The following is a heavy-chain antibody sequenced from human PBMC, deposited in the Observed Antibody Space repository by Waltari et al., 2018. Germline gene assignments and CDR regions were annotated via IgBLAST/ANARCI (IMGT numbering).Heavy chain of an antibody. Sequence: QVQLQESGPGLVKPSETLSLTCTVSGYSISSGYYWGWIRQPPGKGLEWIGSIYHSGSTYYNPSLKSRVTISVDTSKNQFSLKLSSVTAADTAVYYCAKNHQLRYFDWLLSHENYFDYWGQGTLVTVSS. CDR3: AKNHQLRYFDWLLSHENYFDY. CDR2: IYHSGST. J-gene: IGHJ4*02. V-gene: IGHV4-38-2*02. D-gene: IGHD3-9*01. CDR1: GYSISSGYY.